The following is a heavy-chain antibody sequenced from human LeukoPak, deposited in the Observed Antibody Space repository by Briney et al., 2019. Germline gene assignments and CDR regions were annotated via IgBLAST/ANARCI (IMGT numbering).Heavy chain of an antibody. Sequence: GGSLRLSCAASGFTFSDYYMSWIRQAPGKGLEWVSYISSSGSTIYYADSVKGRFILSRDNSKNTVDLQLNSLRVEDTAIYFCAKGLYYGSGSYSKYFDSWGQGTLVTVSS. V-gene: IGHV3-11*01. J-gene: IGHJ4*02. CDR3: AKGLYYGSGSYSKYFDS. D-gene: IGHD3-10*01. CDR1: GFTFSDYY. CDR2: ISSSGSTI.